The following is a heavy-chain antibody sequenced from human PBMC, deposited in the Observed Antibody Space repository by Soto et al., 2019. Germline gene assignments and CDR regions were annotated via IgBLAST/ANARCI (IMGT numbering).Heavy chain of an antibody. Sequence: QVQLVQSGAEVKKPGASVRVSCKASGYIFTNYYIHWVRQAPGQGLEWMGIINPSGGSTSYAQKFQGRVTMTRDTSTSTVYMDLNSLKSEDTAVYYCAKGSSGSYLNWFDPWGQGTLVTVSS. CDR3: AKGSSGSYLNWFDP. V-gene: IGHV1-46*01. J-gene: IGHJ5*02. CDR2: INPSGGST. CDR1: GYIFTNYY. D-gene: IGHD1-26*01.